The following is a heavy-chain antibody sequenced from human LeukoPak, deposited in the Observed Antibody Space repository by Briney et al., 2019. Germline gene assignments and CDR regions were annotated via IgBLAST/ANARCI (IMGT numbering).Heavy chain of an antibody. V-gene: IGHV1-18*01. CDR2: ISAYNGNT. CDR3: ARVGITMVRGVTFDY. CDR1: GYTFTGYG. D-gene: IGHD3-10*01. Sequence: ASVKVSCKASGYTFTGYGISWVRQAPGQGLEWMGWISAYNGNTNYAQKLQGRVTMTTDTSTSTAYMELRSLRSEDTAVYYCARVGITMVRGVTFDYWGQGTLVTVSS. J-gene: IGHJ4*02.